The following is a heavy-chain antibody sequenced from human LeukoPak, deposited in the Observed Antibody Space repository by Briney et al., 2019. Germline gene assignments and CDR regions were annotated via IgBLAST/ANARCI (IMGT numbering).Heavy chain of an antibody. Sequence: PGGSLRLSCAASGFTFSSYGMRWVRQAPGKGLEWVAVIWYNGSNKYYADSVKGRFTISRDNSKNTLYLQMESLRAEDTAVYYCAREKDSNLNVLRFLEWLPTGPFDPWGQGTLVTVSS. V-gene: IGHV3-33*01. J-gene: IGHJ5*02. CDR2: IWYNGSNK. CDR1: GFTFSSYG. CDR3: AREKDSNLNVLRFLEWLPTGPFDP. D-gene: IGHD3-3*01.